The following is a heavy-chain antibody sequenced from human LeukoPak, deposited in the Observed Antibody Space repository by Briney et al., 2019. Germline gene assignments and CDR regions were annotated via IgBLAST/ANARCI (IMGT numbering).Heavy chain of an antibody. V-gene: IGHV3-21*01. CDR2: ISSSSSYI. Sequence: GGSLRLSCAASGFTFSSYGMSWVRQAPGKGLEWVSSISSSSSYIYYADSVKGRFTISRDNAKNSLYLQMNSLRAEDTAVYYCAREGMTTSAFDIWGQGTMVTVSS. CDR3: AREGMTTSAFDI. J-gene: IGHJ3*02. D-gene: IGHD4-17*01. CDR1: GFTFSSYG.